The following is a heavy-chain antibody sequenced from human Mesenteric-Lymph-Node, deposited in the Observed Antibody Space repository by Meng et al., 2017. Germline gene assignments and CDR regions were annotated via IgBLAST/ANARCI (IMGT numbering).Heavy chain of an antibody. CDR1: GFTFSSYA. CDR2: ISYDGSNK. J-gene: IGHJ4*02. V-gene: IGHV3-30*04. CDR3: VRGGTTRFDY. D-gene: IGHD3-16*01. Sequence: GESLKISCAASGFTFSSYAMHWVRQAPGKGLEWVAVISYDGSNKYYADSVKGRFTISRDNSKNTLYLQMNSLRVEDTAVYYCVRGGTTRFDYWGQGTLVTVSS.